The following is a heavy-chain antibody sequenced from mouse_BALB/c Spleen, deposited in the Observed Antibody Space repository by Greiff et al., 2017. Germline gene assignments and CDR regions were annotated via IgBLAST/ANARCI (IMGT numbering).Heavy chain of an antibody. CDR3: ARAGYGSSYSFAY. Sequence: EVKLVESGPGLVKPSQSLSLTCSVTGYSITSGYYWNWIRQFPGNKLEWMGYISYDGSNNYNPSLKNRISITRDTSKNQFFLKLNSVTTEDTATYYCARAGYGSSYSFAYWGQGTLVTVSA. J-gene: IGHJ3*01. CDR2: ISYDGSN. V-gene: IGHV3-6*02. D-gene: IGHD1-1*01. CDR1: GYSITSGYY.